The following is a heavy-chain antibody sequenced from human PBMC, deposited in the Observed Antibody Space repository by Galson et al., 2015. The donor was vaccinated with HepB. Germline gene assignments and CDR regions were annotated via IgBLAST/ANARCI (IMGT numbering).Heavy chain of an antibody. D-gene: IGHD3-10*01. J-gene: IGHJ6*02. CDR2: ISSSSSYR. CDR3: AREVGSGSYGPGDYYYGMDV. V-gene: IGHV3-21*01. CDR1: GFTFTTYS. Sequence: SLRLSCAASGFTFTTYSMNWVRQAPGKGLEWVSSISSSSSYRYYADSVKGRFTISRDNAKKSLYLQMNSLRAEDTAVYYCAREVGSGSYGPGDYYYGMDVWGQGTTFTVFS.